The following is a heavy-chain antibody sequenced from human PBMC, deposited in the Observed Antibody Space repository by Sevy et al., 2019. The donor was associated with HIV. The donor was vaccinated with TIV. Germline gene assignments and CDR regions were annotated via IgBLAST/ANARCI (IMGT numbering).Heavy chain of an antibody. J-gene: IGHJ4*02. CDR2: IWYDGSNK. Sequence: GGSLRLSCAASAFTFSSYGMHWVRQAPGKGLEWVAVIWYDGSNKYYADSVKGRFTISRDNSKNTLYLQMNSLRAEDMAVYYCARDGDTAVGYYFDYWGQGTLVTVSS. CDR1: AFTFSSYG. V-gene: IGHV3-33*01. D-gene: IGHD5-18*01. CDR3: ARDGDTAVGYYFDY.